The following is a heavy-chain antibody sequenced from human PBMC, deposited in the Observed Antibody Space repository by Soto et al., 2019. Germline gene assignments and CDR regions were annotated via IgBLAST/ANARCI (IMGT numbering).Heavy chain of an antibody. Sequence: EVQLVESGGSLVQPGGSLRLSCAASGFTFTSYSMNWVRQAPGKGLEWVSYIRGTTHYADSVKGRFTISRDNARSSLYLQMNSLRADDTAVYYCARDASFAFDRWGHGTMGTVSS. CDR1: GFTFTSYS. D-gene: IGHD3-16*01. J-gene: IGHJ3*02. CDR2: IRGTT. CDR3: ARDASFAFDR. V-gene: IGHV3-48*01.